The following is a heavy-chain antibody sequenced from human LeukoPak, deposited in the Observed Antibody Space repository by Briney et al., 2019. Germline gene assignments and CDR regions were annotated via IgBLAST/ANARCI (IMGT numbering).Heavy chain of an antibody. D-gene: IGHD6-19*01. V-gene: IGHV3-7*01. CDR1: GFTLSTYW. J-gene: IGHJ4*02. CDR2: IKQDGSHK. CDR3: ARETPDSSGWD. Sequence: PGGSLRLSCAASGFTLSTYWMSWARQAPGKGLEWVANIKQDGSHKNYVDSVKGRFTISRDNARNSLYLQMNSLRAEDTAIYYCARETPDSSGWDWGQGTLVTVSS.